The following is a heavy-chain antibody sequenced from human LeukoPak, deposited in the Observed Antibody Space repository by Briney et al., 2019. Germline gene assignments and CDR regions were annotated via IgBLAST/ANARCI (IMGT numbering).Heavy chain of an antibody. V-gene: IGHV1-69*05. Sequence: GASVKVSCKASGGSFSSYGISWARQAPGQGLEWMGGIIPLFGTADYVQKFQGRVTMTTDESMSTAYMELSSLRSEDTAVYYCARGMAGNQDVFDIWGQGTMVTVSS. CDR2: IIPLFGTA. D-gene: IGHD6-19*01. CDR3: ARGMAGNQDVFDI. J-gene: IGHJ3*02. CDR1: GGSFSSYG.